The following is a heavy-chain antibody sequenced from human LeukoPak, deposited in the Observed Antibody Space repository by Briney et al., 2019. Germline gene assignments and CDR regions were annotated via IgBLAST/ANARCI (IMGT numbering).Heavy chain of an antibody. CDR2: LNRDGSEA. Sequence: GGSLRLSCTASGFTFGTYWMSWIRQTPEKGLEWVANLNRDGSEAYYLDSVKGRFTISRDNAKNSVYLQMNSLRADDTAVYYCARDFGPNSIDYWGQGTLVTVSS. CDR3: ARDFGPNSIDY. CDR1: GFTFGTYW. J-gene: IGHJ4*02. D-gene: IGHD4/OR15-4a*01. V-gene: IGHV3-7*01.